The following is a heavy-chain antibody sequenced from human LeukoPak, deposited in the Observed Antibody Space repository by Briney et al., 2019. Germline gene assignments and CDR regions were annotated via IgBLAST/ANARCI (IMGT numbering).Heavy chain of an antibody. V-gene: IGHV1-24*01. CDR2: FDPEDGET. J-gene: IGHJ4*02. CDR1: GYTLTELS. CDR3: ATQNIVVVPAARFDY. Sequence: ASVEVSCKVSGYTLTELSMHWVRQAPGKGLEWMGGFDPEDGETIYAQKFQGRVTMTEDTSTDTAYMELSSLRSEDTAVYYCATQNIVVVPAARFDYWGQGTLVTVSS. D-gene: IGHD2-2*01.